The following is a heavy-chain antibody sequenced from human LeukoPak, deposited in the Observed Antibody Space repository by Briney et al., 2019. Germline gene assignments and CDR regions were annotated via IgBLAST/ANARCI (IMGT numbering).Heavy chain of an antibody. J-gene: IGHJ6*03. CDR3: ARDRGYYDSSGYSRNHYYYYMDV. V-gene: IGHV1-69*13. D-gene: IGHD3-22*01. CDR2: IIPIFGTA. CDR1: GGTFSSYA. Sequence: ASVKVSCKASGGTFSSYAISWVRQAPGQGLEWMGGIIPIFGTANYAQKFQGRVTITADESTSTAYMELSSLRSEDTAVYYCARDRGYYDSSGYSRNHYYYYMDVWGKGTTVTISS.